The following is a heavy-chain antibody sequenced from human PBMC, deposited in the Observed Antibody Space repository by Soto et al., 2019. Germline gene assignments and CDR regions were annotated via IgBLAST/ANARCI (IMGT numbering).Heavy chain of an antibody. CDR3: ARVGGINWFDP. D-gene: IGHD3-16*01. J-gene: IGHJ5*02. CDR1: GGSISSGGYY. V-gene: IGHV4-31*03. CDR2: IYYSGST. Sequence: QVQLQESGPGLVKPSQTLSLTCTVSGGSISSGGYYWSWIRQHPGKGLEWIGYIYYSGSTYYNPSLQRRVTIAVDTSKNQFSLKLSSVTAADTAVYYCARVGGINWFDPWGQGTLVTVSS.